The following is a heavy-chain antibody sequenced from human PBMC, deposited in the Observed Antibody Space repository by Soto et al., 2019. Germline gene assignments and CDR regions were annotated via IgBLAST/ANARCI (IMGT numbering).Heavy chain of an antibody. CDR2: IKSKTDGGTT. D-gene: IGHD6-13*01. J-gene: IGHJ4*02. V-gene: IGHV3-15*01. Sequence: LSCAASGFTFSNAWMSWVRQAPGKGLEWVGRIKSKTDGGTTDYAAPVKGRFTISRDDSKNTLYLQMNSLKTEDTAVYYCTTDTGSSWYPADYWGQGTLVTVSS. CDR1: GFTFSNAW. CDR3: TTDTGSSWYPADY.